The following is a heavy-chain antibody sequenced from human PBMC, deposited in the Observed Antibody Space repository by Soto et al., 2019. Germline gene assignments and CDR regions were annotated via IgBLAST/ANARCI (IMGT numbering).Heavy chain of an antibody. Sequence: GGSLRLSCVGSGFTFSTYSINWVRQAPGKGLEWVSSISSRSDIYYADSVKGRFTISRDNAKSSVSLQMNSLRAEDTAVYYCAREYTAWPLAYGLDVWGQGTTVTGSS. J-gene: IGHJ6*02. CDR1: GFTFSTYS. CDR3: AREYTAWPLAYGLDV. V-gene: IGHV3-21*01. CDR2: ISSRSDI. D-gene: IGHD2-2*02.